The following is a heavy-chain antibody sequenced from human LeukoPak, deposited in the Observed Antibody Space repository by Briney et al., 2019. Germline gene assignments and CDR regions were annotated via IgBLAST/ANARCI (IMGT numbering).Heavy chain of an antibody. Sequence: GGSLRLSCAASGFTFSTYAMSWVRQAPGKGLEWLANILPDGSQKYYVDSVKGRFTISRDNPKNSLYLQINNLRAEDTAVYYCGRLAHNAWYAIDFWGQGTLVTVSS. D-gene: IGHD2-2*01. V-gene: IGHV3-7*01. CDR1: GFTFSTYA. CDR2: ILPDGSQK. J-gene: IGHJ4*02. CDR3: GRLAHNAWYAIDF.